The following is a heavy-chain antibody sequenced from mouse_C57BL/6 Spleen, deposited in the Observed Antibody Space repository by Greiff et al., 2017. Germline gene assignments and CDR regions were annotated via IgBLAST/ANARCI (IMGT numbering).Heavy chain of an antibody. Sequence: DVMLVESEGGLVQPGSSMKLSCTASGFTFSDYYMAWVRQVPETGLEWVANINYDGSSTYYLDSLKSRFIISRDNAKNILYLQMSSLKSEDTATYYCARSHYSNYLDDWGQGTTLTVSS. J-gene: IGHJ2*01. CDR3: ARSHYSNYLDD. CDR2: INYDGSST. D-gene: IGHD2-5*01. CDR1: GFTFSDYY. V-gene: IGHV5-16*01.